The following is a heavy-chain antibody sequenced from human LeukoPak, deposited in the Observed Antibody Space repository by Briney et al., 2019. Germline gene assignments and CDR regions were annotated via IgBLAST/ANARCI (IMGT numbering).Heavy chain of an antibody. D-gene: IGHD3-9*01. CDR1: GFTFSSYW. V-gene: IGHV3-74*01. Sequence: GGSLRLSCAASGFTFSSYWMHWVRQAPGKGLVWVSRINSDGSSTSYADSVKDRFTISRDNAKNTLYLQTNSLRAEDTAVYYCARGQDILTGYYLDYWGQGTLVTVSS. CDR2: INSDGSST. CDR3: ARGQDILTGYYLDY. J-gene: IGHJ4*02.